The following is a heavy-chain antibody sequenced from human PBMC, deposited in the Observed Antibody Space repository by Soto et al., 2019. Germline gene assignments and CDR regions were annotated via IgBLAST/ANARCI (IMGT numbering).Heavy chain of an antibody. Sequence: EVQLLESGGGLVQPGGSLRLSCAASGFTFSSYAMSWVRQAPGKGLEWVSAISGSGGSTYYADSVKGRFTISRDNSKNSLYLQMNSLRAEDTAVYYCAESTRPSYYGSGSYLGGWGQGTLVTVSS. CDR2: ISGSGGST. D-gene: IGHD3-10*01. J-gene: IGHJ4*02. CDR1: GFTFSSYA. CDR3: AESTRPSYYGSGSYLGG. V-gene: IGHV3-23*01.